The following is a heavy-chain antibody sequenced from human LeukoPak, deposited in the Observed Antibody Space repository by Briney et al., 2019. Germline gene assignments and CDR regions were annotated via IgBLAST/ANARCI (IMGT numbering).Heavy chain of an antibody. CDR2: INHSGST. V-gene: IGHV4-34*01. CDR3: ARSRITMIVVVLGDAFDI. CDR1: GGSFSGYY. D-gene: IGHD3-22*01. Sequence: SETLSLTCAVYGGSFSGYYWSWIRQPPGKGLEWIGEINHSGSTNYNPSLKSRVTISVDTSKNQFSLKLSSVTAADTAVYYCARSRITMIVVVLGDAFDIWGQGTMVTVSS. J-gene: IGHJ3*02.